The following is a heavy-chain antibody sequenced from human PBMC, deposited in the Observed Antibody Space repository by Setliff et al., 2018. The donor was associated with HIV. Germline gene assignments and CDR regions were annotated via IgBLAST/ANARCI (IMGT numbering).Heavy chain of an antibody. CDR2: ISGSGGST. D-gene: IGHD4-17*01. CDR3: ARAPAVTTSLFFDY. J-gene: IGHJ4*02. CDR1: GFTFSSYA. Sequence: GGSLRLSCAASGFTFSSYAMSWVRQAPGKGLEWVSAISGSGGSTYYADSVKGRFTISRDNSKNTLYLQMNSLRAEDTAVHYCARAPAVTTSLFFDYWGQGTLVTVSS. V-gene: IGHV3-23*01.